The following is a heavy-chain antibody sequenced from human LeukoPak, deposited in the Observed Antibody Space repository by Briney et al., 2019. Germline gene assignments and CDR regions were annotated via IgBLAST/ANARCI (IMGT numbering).Heavy chain of an antibody. CDR1: GGSISSYY. V-gene: IGHV4-59*01. D-gene: IGHD3-22*01. J-gene: IGHJ4*02. Sequence: PSETLSLTCTVSGGSISSYYWSWIRQPPGEGLEWIGYIYYSGSTNYNPSLKSRVTISVDTSKNQFSLKLSSVTAADTAVYYCARAGIVVALDYWGQGTPVTLSS. CDR3: ARAGIVVALDY. CDR2: IYYSGST.